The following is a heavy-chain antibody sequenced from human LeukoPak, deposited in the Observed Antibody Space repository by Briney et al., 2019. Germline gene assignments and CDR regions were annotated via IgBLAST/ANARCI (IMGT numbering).Heavy chain of an antibody. D-gene: IGHD4-11*01. J-gene: IGHJ4*02. Sequence: SVKVSCKASGSTFSSYTISWVRQAPGQGLEWMGRIIPILGIANYAQKFQGRVTITADKSTSTAYMELSSLRSEDTAVYYCAGLVGIQYPDYWGQGTLVTVSS. CDR3: AGLVGIQYPDY. V-gene: IGHV1-69*02. CDR1: GSTFSSYT. CDR2: IIPILGIA.